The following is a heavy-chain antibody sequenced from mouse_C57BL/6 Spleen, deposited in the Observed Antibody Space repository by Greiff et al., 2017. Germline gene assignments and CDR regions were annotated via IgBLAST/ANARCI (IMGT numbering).Heavy chain of an antibody. Sequence: QVQLQQSGAELVRPGASVTLSCKASGYTFTDYEMHWVKQTPVHGLEWIGAIDPETGGTAYNQKFKGKAILTADKSSSTAYMELRSLTSEDSAVYYCTRGATVVATHWYFDVWGTGTTVTVSS. J-gene: IGHJ1*03. V-gene: IGHV1-15*01. CDR1: GYTFTDYE. D-gene: IGHD1-1*01. CDR2: IDPETGGT. CDR3: TRGATVVATHWYFDV.